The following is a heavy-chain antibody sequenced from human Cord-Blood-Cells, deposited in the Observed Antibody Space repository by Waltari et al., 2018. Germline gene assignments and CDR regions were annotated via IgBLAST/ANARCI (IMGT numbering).Heavy chain of an antibody. V-gene: IGHV3-33*01. CDR2: IWYDGSNK. D-gene: IGHD6-19*01. CDR3: ARDRGIAVAGTDFDY. J-gene: IGHJ4*02. Sequence: QVQLVESGGGVVQPGRSLRLSCAASGFTFSSYGMHWVRHAPGKGLEWVAVIWYDGSNKYYADSVKGRFTISRDNSKNTLYLQMNSLRAEDTAVYYCARDRGIAVAGTDFDYWGQGTLVTVSS. CDR1: GFTFSSYG.